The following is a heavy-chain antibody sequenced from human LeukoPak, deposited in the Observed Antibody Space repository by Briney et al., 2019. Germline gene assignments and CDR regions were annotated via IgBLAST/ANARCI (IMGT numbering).Heavy chain of an antibody. J-gene: IGHJ4*02. V-gene: IGHV3-64*01. CDR1: GFTFSSYA. D-gene: IGHD6-6*01. Sequence: GGSLRLSCAASGFTFSSYAMHWVRQAPGKGLEYVSAISSNGGSTYYANSVKGRFTISRDNSKNTLYLQMGSLRAEDMAVYYFAREDSSSSGGYFDYWGQGNLVTVSS. CDR2: ISSNGGST. CDR3: AREDSSSSGGYFDY.